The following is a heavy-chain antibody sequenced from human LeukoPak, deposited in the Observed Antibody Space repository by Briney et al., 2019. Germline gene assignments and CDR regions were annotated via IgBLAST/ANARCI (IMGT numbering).Heavy chain of an antibody. CDR3: ARVGNDFWSGYSLNYYMDV. Sequence: GGSLRLSCAASGFTFSSYAMSWVRQAPGKGLEWVSGTSGSADNTYYAYSVKGRFTISRDNAKNSLYLQMNSLRAEDTAVYYCARVGNDFWSGYSLNYYMDVWGKGTTVTVSS. V-gene: IGHV3-23*01. CDR1: GFTFSSYA. J-gene: IGHJ6*03. D-gene: IGHD3-3*01. CDR2: TSGSADNT.